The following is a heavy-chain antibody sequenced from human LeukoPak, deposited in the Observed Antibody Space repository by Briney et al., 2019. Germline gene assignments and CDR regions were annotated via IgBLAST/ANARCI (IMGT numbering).Heavy chain of an antibody. CDR2: IYTSGST. Sequence: SETLSLTCTVSGGSISSYYWSWIRQPPGKGLEWIGYIYTSGSTNYNPPLKSRVTISVDTSKNQFSLKLSSVTAADTAVYYCAGGWAYSSLFRHRRYNWFDPWGQGTLVTVSS. V-gene: IGHV4-4*09. CDR3: AGGWAYSSLFRHRRYNWFDP. CDR1: GGSISSYY. J-gene: IGHJ5*02. D-gene: IGHD6-6*01.